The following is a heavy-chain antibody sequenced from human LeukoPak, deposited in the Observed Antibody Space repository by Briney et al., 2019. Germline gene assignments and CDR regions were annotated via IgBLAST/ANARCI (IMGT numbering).Heavy chain of an antibody. CDR3: ARIGAAGYYFDY. CDR2: IYHSGST. J-gene: IGHJ4*02. V-gene: IGHV4-38-2*01. CDR1: GYSISSGYY. D-gene: IGHD3-16*01. Sequence: SETLSLTCAVSGYSISSGYYWGWIRQPPGKGLEWIGSIYHSGSTYYNPSLKSRVTISVDTSKNQFSLKLSSVTAADTAVYYCARIGAAGYYFDYWGQGTLVTVSS.